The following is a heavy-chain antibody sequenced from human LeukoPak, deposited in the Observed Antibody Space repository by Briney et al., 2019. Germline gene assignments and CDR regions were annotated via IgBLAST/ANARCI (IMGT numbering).Heavy chain of an antibody. CDR1: GVSLSSYG. D-gene: IGHD3-3*01. V-gene: IGHV3-30*02. CDR2: IRYDGSNK. J-gene: IGHJ4*02. Sequence: PGGSLRLSCLVSGVSLSSYGMHWVRQAPGKGLEWVAFIRYDGSNKYYADSVKGRFTISRDNSKNTLYLQMNSLRAEDTAVYYCAKDMGTIFGVVSKLEGGFDYWGQGTLVTVSS. CDR3: AKDMGTIFGVVSKLEGGFDY.